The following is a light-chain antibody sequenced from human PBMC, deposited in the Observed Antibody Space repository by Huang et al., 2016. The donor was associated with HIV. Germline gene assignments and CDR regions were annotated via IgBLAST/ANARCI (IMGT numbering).Light chain of an antibody. CDR3: QQYNNWPYT. CDR1: QSISSD. Sequence: EIVMTQSPATLSVSPGERATLSCKASQSISSDLAWYQQKPGQPPRLLIHGASTRATGIPARFRGSGSGTGFTLTISSLQSEDFAVYHCQQYNNWPYTFGQGTKLEIK. J-gene: IGKJ2*01. CDR2: GAS. V-gene: IGKV3-15*01.